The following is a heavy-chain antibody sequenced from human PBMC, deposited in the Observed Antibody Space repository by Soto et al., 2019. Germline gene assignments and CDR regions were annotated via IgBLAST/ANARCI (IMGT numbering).Heavy chain of an antibody. J-gene: IGHJ4*01. CDR2: INPNTGAT. CDR3: ARDGDFGSVDRPRGGDTGFVY. Sequence: ASVKGSCTASGYFFSDYHIHWVRQAPGQGLEWMARINPNTGATNSAQKFQGRVTMTRDSSINTAYMEFSSLRSDDTAVYYCARDGDFGSVDRPRGGDTGFVYWG. V-gene: IGHV1-2*06. CDR1: GYFFSDYH. D-gene: IGHD3-3*01.